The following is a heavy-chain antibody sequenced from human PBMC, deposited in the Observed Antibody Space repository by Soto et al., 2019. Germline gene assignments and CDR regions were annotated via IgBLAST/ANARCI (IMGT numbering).Heavy chain of an antibody. CDR1: GFTFSSYW. CDR2: IKQDGSEK. J-gene: IGHJ3*02. V-gene: IGHV3-7*01. CDR3: ARVKTQDIVVVREGDAFDI. Sequence: GGSLRLSCAASGFTFSSYWMSWVRQAPGKGLEWVANIKQDGSEKYYVDSVKGRFTISRDNAKNSLYLQMNSLRAEDTAVYYCARVKTQDIVVVREGDAFDIWGQGTMVTVSS. D-gene: IGHD2-2*01.